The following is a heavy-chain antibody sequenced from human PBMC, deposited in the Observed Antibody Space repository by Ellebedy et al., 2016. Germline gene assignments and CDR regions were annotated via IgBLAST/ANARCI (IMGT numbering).Heavy chain of an antibody. J-gene: IGHJ4*02. CDR1: GFPFSSYD. Sequence: GGSLRLSXAASGFPFSSYDMNWVRQPPGRGLEWVSSITSRISYIYYADSVRGPFTISRDKPKNSLYLDMTSLRADDTGLYYCARDLRAGYGNLDSWGQGTLVTVSS. CDR3: ARDLRAGYGNLDS. V-gene: IGHV3-21*06. CDR2: ITSRISYI. D-gene: IGHD5-12*01.